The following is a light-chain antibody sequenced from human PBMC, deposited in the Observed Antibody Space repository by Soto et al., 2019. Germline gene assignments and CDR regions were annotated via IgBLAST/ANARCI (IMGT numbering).Light chain of an antibody. J-gene: IGKJ1*01. CDR2: DAA. CDR1: QSISSW. CDR3: QQYNSFKWT. Sequence: DIQMIQAPSTLAASVGDRVTITCRASQSISSWLSWYQQKPGKAPKLLIYDAASLESGVPSRFRGSGSGKEFTLTLSSLPADDFATYYCQQYNSFKWTVGQGPKAEIK. V-gene: IGKV1-5*01.